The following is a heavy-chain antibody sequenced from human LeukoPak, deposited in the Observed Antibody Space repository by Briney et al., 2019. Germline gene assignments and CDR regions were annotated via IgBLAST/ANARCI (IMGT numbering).Heavy chain of an antibody. J-gene: IGHJ3*02. CDR2: IIPIFGIA. CDR3: ARGKRWLPPYKGDAFDI. D-gene: IGHD5-24*01. Sequence: SVKVSCKASGGTFTSYAISWVRQAPGQGLEWMGRIIPIFGIANYAQKFQGRVTITADKSTSTAYMELSSLRSEDTAVYYCARGKRWLPPYKGDAFDIWGQGTMVTVSS. V-gene: IGHV1-69*04. CDR1: GGTFTSYA.